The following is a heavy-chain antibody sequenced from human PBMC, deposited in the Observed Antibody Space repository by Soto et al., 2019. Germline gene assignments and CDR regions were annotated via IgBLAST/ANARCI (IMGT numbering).Heavy chain of an antibody. CDR2: IYHSGST. J-gene: IGHJ6*02. CDR1: GYSISSGYY. Sequence: SETLSLTCAVSGYSISSGYYWGWIRQPPGKGLEWIGSIYHSGSTYYNPSLKSRVTISVDTSKNQFSLKLSSVTVADTAVYYCARDRGYSYGYYYGMDVWGQGTTVTVSS. V-gene: IGHV4-38-2*02. CDR3: ARDRGYSYGYYYGMDV. D-gene: IGHD5-18*01.